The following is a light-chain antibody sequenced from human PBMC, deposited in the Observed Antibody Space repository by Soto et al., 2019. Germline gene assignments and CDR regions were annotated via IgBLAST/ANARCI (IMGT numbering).Light chain of an antibody. J-gene: IGKJ5*01. CDR1: QSFRGL. Sequence: EVVLTQSPVTLSLSPGERATLSCRASQSFRGLLAWYQHKPGQAPRLLIYAASSRATGSQDRFSGGGSGTDFTLTISRLEPEDFAVYYCKQYGYSPITFGQGTRLEIK. V-gene: IGKV3-20*01. CDR3: KQYGYSPIT. CDR2: AAS.